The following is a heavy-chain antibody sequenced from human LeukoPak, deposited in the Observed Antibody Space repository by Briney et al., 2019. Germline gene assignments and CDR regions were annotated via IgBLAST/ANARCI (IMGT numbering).Heavy chain of an antibody. CDR1: EFTFNVYH. Sequence: ASLIVSCKASEFTFNVYHIHCVRRAPGHGLVWMGLINPNNGGTNYAQNFQGRVTMTSHTSISTAYMDLSRLRSDDTAVYDCAKTREPSSTNLDYWGQGTLVTVSS. CDR2: INPNNGGT. J-gene: IGHJ4*02. V-gene: IGHV1-2*02. D-gene: IGHD1-14*01. CDR3: AKTREPSSTNLDY.